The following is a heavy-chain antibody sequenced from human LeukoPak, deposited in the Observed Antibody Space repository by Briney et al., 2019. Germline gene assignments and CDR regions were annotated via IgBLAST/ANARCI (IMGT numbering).Heavy chain of an antibody. Sequence: ASVKVSCKVSGYTLTKLSMHWVRQAPGKGLEWMGGFDPEDGETIYAQKFQGRVTMTEDTSTDTAYMELSSLRSEDTAVYYCATTVVVVPAAILTYGMDVWGQGTTVTVSS. CDR1: GYTLTKLS. D-gene: IGHD2-2*01. CDR3: ATTVVVVPAAILTYGMDV. J-gene: IGHJ6*02. V-gene: IGHV1-24*01. CDR2: FDPEDGET.